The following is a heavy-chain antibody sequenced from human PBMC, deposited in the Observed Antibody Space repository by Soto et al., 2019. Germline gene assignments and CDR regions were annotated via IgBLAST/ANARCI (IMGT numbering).Heavy chain of an antibody. CDR3: ARVAGYCSSTSCYGPFDY. Sequence: QVQLQESGPGLVKPSGTLSLTCAVSSGSISSSNWWSWVRQPPGKGLEWIGEIYHSGSTNYNPSLKSRVTIPVDKSKNQFSLKLSSVTAADTAVYYCARVAGYCSSTSCYGPFDYWGQGTLVTVSS. V-gene: IGHV4-4*02. D-gene: IGHD2-2*01. CDR1: SGSISSSNW. CDR2: IYHSGST. J-gene: IGHJ4*02.